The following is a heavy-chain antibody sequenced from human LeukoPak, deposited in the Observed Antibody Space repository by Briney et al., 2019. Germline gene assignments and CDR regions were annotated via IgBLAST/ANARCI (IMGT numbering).Heavy chain of an antibody. V-gene: IGHV4-59*01. D-gene: IGHD6-6*01. CDR3: ERTYSSSSSSSAF. CDR1: GGSISSYY. CDR2: IYYSGST. J-gene: IGHJ4*02. Sequence: SETLSLTCTVSGGSISSYYWSWIRQSPGKGLEWIGDIYYSGSTNYNPSLKSRVTISVETSKNQFSLNLTSVTAADTAVYYCERTYSSSSSSSAFWGQGTLVTVSS.